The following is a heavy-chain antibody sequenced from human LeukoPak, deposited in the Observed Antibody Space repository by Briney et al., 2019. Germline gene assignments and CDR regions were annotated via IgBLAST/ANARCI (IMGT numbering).Heavy chain of an antibody. D-gene: IGHD2-2*01. CDR3: AKVGARGCSSSTCFIY. CDR1: GFTFRSYA. Sequence: GGSLRLSCAASGFTFRSYAMSWDRQAPGKGLEWVSAISGSGDTTYYADSVKGRFTISRDNSKNTLYLQMNSLRPEDTAVYYCAKVGARGCSSSTCFIYWGQGTLVTVSS. CDR2: ISGSGDTT. J-gene: IGHJ4*02. V-gene: IGHV3-23*01.